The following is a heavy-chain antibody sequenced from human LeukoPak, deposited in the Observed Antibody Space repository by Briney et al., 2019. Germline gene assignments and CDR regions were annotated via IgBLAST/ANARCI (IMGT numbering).Heavy chain of an antibody. V-gene: IGHV1-2*02. Sequence: GASVKVSCKASGYTFTGYYMHWVRQAPGQGLEWMGWINPNSGGTNYAQKFQGRVTMTRDTSISTAYMELSRLRSDDTAVYYCARKLFAAGTGYYGMDVWGQGTTVTVSS. J-gene: IGHJ6*02. CDR1: GYTFTGYY. CDR3: ARKLFAAGTGYYGMDV. D-gene: IGHD6-13*01. CDR2: INPNSGGT.